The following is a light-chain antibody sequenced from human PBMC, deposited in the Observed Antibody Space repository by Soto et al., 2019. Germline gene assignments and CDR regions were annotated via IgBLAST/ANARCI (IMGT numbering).Light chain of an antibody. CDR3: QQYGSSPYT. CDR1: QSVSSSY. V-gene: IGKV3-20*01. CDR2: GAS. J-gene: IGKJ2*01. Sequence: EIVLTQSPGTLSLSPGERATLSCRASQSVSSSYLAWYQQKPGQAPRLLIYGASNRATGIPGRFSGSASGTDFTPTISRLEPEDFAVYYCQQYGSSPYTFGQGTKLEIK.